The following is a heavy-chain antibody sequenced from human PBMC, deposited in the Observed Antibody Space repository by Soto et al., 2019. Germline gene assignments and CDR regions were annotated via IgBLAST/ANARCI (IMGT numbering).Heavy chain of an antibody. Sequence: ASVKVSCKASRGTFSSYAISWVRQAPGQGLEWMGGIIPIFGNTNYAQKLQGRVTMTTDTSTSTAYMELRSLRSDDTAVYYCARDSLPGRPMGHDAFDIWGQGTMVTVSS. CDR3: ARDSLPGRPMGHDAFDI. CDR2: IIPIFGNT. J-gene: IGHJ3*02. CDR1: RGTFSSYA. D-gene: IGHD6-6*01. V-gene: IGHV1-18*01.